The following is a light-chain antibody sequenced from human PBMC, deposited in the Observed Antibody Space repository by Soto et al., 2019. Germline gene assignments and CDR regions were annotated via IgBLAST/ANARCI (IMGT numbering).Light chain of an antibody. CDR3: QSLDSSLSALYA. J-gene: IGLJ1*01. CDR1: GATSD. Sequence: QSVLTQPPSVSGAPGQRVTISCIGATSDVHWYQHLPGTAPKLLIYGNNNRPSGGHNRFSCSKSGTTASLAITGLQADDEADYYCQSLDSSLSALYAFGSGSELTV. CDR2: GNN. V-gene: IGLV1-40*01.